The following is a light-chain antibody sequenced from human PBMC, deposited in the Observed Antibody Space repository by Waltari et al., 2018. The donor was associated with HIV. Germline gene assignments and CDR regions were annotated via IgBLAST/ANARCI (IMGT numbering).Light chain of an antibody. J-gene: IGKJ1*01. CDR2: KAS. CDR1: HSIRTY. V-gene: IGKV1-5*03. Sequence: DIQMTQSPSTLSASVGDRVTITCRASHSIRTYLAWYQQKPGKAPKLLINKASTLESGVPPRFSGSGSGTEFTLSISSLQPDVATYYCQQHSTYPWTFGQGTKVEIK. CDR3: QQHSTYPWT.